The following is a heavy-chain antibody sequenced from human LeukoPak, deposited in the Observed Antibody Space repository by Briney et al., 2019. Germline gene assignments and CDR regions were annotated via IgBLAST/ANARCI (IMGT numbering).Heavy chain of an antibody. V-gene: IGHV3-23*01. J-gene: IGHJ4*02. D-gene: IGHD6-13*01. Sequence: GGSLRLSCAASGFTFSNFAMNWVRQSPGKGLEWVSGISGSGDRTYYVDSVKGRFTISRDQSKNTLYLQMNSLRAEDTAVYYCAKDPRYTSSWYWDAWGQGTLVTVSS. CDR3: AKDPRYTSSWYWDA. CDR2: ISGSGDRT. CDR1: GFTFSNFA.